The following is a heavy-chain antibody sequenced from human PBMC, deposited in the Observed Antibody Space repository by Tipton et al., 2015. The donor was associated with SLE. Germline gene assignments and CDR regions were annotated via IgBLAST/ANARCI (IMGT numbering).Heavy chain of an antibody. J-gene: IGHJ4*02. CDR1: GGSISSYY. CDR3: ARGGVGGYDYFDH. CDR2: ISYSGST. V-gene: IGHV4-59*01. D-gene: IGHD5-12*01. Sequence: TLSLTCTVSGGSISSYYWSWIRQPPGKGLEWIGDISYSGSTNYSPSLKSRVTISVDTSKNQFSLKLTSVAAADTAVYYCARGGVGGYDYFDHWGQGTLVTVSS.